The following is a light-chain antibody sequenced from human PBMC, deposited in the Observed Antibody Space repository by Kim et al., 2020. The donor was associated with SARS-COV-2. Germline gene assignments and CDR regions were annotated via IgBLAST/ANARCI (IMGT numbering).Light chain of an antibody. Sequence: EIVLMQSPGTLSLSPGESATLSCRASQSFSSSYLAWYQQKPGQAPRLLIYGASRRATGVSDRFSGSGSGADFTFAISRLEPEDFAVYYCQYYFSSPFTVGQVTRLEIK. CDR3: QYYFSSPFT. CDR2: GAS. CDR1: QSFSSSY. V-gene: IGKV3-20*01. J-gene: IGKJ5*01.